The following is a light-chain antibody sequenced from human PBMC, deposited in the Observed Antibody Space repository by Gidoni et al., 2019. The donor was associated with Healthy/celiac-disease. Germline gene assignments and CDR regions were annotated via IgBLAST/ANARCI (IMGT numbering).Light chain of an antibody. Sequence: QPALTPPASVSGSPGPSITISCTGTSSDVVGYNYVSWYQQHPGKALKLMIYEVSTRPSGVSNRFSGSKSGNTASLTISGLQAEDEADYYCSSYTSSSTLEIGGGTKLTVL. J-gene: IGLJ2*01. CDR2: EVS. CDR3: SSYTSSSTLE. V-gene: IGLV2-14*01. CDR1: SSDVVGYNY.